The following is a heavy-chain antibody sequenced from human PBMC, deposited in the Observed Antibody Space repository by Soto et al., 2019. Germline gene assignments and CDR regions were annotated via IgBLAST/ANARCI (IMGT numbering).Heavy chain of an antibody. D-gene: IGHD5-12*01. CDR1: GYTFTSYD. CDR2: MNPNSGNT. V-gene: IGHV1-8*01. J-gene: IGHJ3*02. CDR3: ARGDGYNYDDAFDI. Sequence: ASVKVSCKASGYTFTSYDINWVRQATGQGLEWMGWMNPNSGNTGYAHKFQGRVTMTRNTSISTAYMELSSLRSEDTAVYYCARGDGYNYDDAFDIWGQGTMVTVSS.